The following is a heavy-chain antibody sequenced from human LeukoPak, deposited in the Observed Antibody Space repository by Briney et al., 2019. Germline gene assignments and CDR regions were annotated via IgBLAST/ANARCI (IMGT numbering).Heavy chain of an antibody. D-gene: IGHD6-13*01. V-gene: IGHV3-48*02. CDR3: VRVGRAVAAAGFGAFEI. Sequence: PGGSLRLSCAASGFTFSSYSMNWVRQAPGKGLEWVSYISGGGRTIYYADSVKGRFTISRDNAKNSLYLQLNSLRDEDTAVYYCVRVGRAVAAAGFGAFEIWGQGTMVTVSS. CDR1: GFTFSSYS. CDR2: ISGGGRTI. J-gene: IGHJ3*02.